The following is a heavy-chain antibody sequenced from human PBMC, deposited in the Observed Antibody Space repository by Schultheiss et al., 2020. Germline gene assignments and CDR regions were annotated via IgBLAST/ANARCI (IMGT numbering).Heavy chain of an antibody. J-gene: IGHJ4*02. V-gene: IGHV4-39*07. D-gene: IGHD2-15*01. CDR3: ARDPDDSDFDY. Sequence: SETLSLTCTVSGGSISSSSYYWGWIRQPPGKGLEWIASIHPSGHTYYNPSLKSRVTISVDKSKNQFSLKLRSATAADTAVYYCARDPDDSDFDYWGQGTLVTVSS. CDR1: GGSISSSSYY. CDR2: IHPSGHT.